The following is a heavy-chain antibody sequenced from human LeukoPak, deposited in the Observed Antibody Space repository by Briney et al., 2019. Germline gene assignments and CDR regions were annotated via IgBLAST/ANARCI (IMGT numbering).Heavy chain of an antibody. CDR3: TRGPLGTGEIDY. V-gene: IGHV3-74*01. D-gene: IGHD7-27*01. Sequence: GGSLRLSCAASGFTFSSYWMHWVRQAPGKGLFWVSRIISDASSTLYADSVKGRFTISRDNAKNTLYLQMNRLTVEDTGVYYYTRGPLGTGEIDYWGQGTLVTVSS. CDR1: GFTFSSYW. J-gene: IGHJ4*02. CDR2: IISDASST.